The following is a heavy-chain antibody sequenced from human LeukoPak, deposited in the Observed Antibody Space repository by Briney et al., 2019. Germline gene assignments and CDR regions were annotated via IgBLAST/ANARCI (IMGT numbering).Heavy chain of an antibody. CDR1: GFTLSALG. V-gene: IGHV3-48*01. Sequence: GGSLRLSCATSGFTLSALGVGCVRQAPGEGLEWLSYITSAFSTMYLDSGKARFTISRDNAKDSLYLQMNSLRAGDTAVYYCARDYDYVWGSYRHWYFDLWGRGTLVTVSS. D-gene: IGHD3-16*02. CDR2: ITSAFSTM. CDR3: ARDYDYVWGSYRHWYFDL. J-gene: IGHJ2*01.